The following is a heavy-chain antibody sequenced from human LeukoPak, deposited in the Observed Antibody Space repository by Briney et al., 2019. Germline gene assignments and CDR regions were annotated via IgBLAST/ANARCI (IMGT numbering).Heavy chain of an antibody. CDR1: GYTFTSYG. J-gene: IGHJ4*02. CDR3: AKLSSGSYYWLQDYYFDY. CDR2: ISAYNGNT. Sequence: ASVKVSCKASGYTFTSYGISWVRQAPGQGLEWMGWISAYNGNTNYAQKLQGRVTMTTDTSTSTAYMELRSLRSDDTAVYYCAKLSSGSYYWLQDYYFDYWGQGTLVTVSS. D-gene: IGHD1-26*01. V-gene: IGHV1-18*01.